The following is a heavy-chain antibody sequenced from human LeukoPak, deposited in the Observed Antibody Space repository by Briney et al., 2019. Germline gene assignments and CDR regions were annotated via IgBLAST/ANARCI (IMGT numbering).Heavy chain of an antibody. D-gene: IGHD1-1*01. J-gene: IGHJ4*02. CDR1: GFTFSSYW. CDR3: AKDHNWNDVVYFDY. V-gene: IGHV3-7*01. CDR2: IKQDGSEK. Sequence: GGSLRLSCAASGFTFSSYWMSWVRQVPGKGLEWVANIKQDGSEKYYVDSVKGRFTISRDNSKNTLYLQMNSLRAEDTAVYYCAKDHNWNDVVYFDYWGQGTLVTVSS.